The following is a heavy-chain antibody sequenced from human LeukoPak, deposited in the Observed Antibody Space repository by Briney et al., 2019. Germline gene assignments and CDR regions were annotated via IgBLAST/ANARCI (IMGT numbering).Heavy chain of an antibody. V-gene: IGHV3-66*01. D-gene: IGHD5-12*01. CDR2: IYSGLST. CDR3: AMGAIVATIDY. J-gene: IGHJ4*02. CDR1: GFTFNSYS. Sequence: GGSLRLSCAASGFTFNSYSMSWVRQAPGKGLEWVSLIYSGLSTYYSDSVQGRFTLSRDKSKNTLYLQMSSLRVEDTAVYYCAMGAIVATIDYWGQGTLVTVSS.